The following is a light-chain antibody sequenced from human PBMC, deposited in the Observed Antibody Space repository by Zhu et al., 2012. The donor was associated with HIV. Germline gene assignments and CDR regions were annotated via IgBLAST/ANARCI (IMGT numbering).Light chain of an antibody. Sequence: IQMTQSPSTLSASVGDRVTITCRASQFIDNWLAWYQQKPGKAPKVLIYKASNLRSGVPSRFSGSGSGTEFTLTISSLQPDDFATYYCQQYNSYLWTFGQGTKVEIK. CDR3: QQYNSYLWT. CDR1: QFIDNW. CDR2: KAS. J-gene: IGKJ1*01. V-gene: IGKV1-5*03.